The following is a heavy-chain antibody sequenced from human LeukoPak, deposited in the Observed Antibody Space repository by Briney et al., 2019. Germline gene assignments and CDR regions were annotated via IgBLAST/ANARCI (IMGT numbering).Heavy chain of an antibody. J-gene: IGHJ4*02. CDR2: INHSGGT. CDR3: ARGGVTMVRGVIRNFDY. CDR1: GGSFSGYY. Sequence: PSETLSLTCAVYGGSFSGYYWSWIRQPPGKGLEWIGEINHSGGTNYNPSLKSRVTISVDTSKNQFSLKLSSVTAADTAVYYCARGGVTMVRGVIRNFDYWGQGTLVTVSS. V-gene: IGHV4-34*01. D-gene: IGHD3-10*01.